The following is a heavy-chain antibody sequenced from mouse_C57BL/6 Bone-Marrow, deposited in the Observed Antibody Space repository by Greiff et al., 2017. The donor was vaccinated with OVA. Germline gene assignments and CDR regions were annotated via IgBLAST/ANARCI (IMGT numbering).Heavy chain of an antibody. CDR1: GYTFTSYW. J-gene: IGHJ4*01. CDR2: IYPGSGST. V-gene: IGHV1-55*01. Sequence: QVQLQQSGAELVKPGASVRMSCKSSGYTFTSYWITWVKQRPGQGLEWIGDIYPGSGSTNYNEKFKSKATLTVDTSSSTAYMQLSSLTSEDSAVYYCASRTTVVAPYAMDYWGQGTSVTVSS. CDR3: ASRTTVVAPYAMDY. D-gene: IGHD1-1*01.